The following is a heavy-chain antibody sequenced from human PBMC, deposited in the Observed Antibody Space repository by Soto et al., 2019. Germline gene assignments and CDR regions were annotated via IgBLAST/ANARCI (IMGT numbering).Heavy chain of an antibody. CDR3: VTAAIQGLQVEGHPPTIQTLDY. D-gene: IGHD3-10*01. V-gene: IGHV4-34*01. CDR1: GESFSGQY. J-gene: IGHJ4*02. Sequence: QVQLQQWGAGLLKPSETLSLTCAVYGESFSGQYWSWIRQTAGEGLEWIGVIKRNGRANYNPSLQSLVSLPVATSKNQFSLKMTSMTAADTAVYYSVTAAIQGLQVEGHPPTIQTLDYWCQGILVTFSS. CDR2: IKRNGRA.